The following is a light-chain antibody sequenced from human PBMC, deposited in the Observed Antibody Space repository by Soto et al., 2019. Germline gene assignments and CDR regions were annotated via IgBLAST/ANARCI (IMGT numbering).Light chain of an antibody. Sequence: EIVMTQSPATLSVSPGERATLSCRASQSVSSKLAWFQQKPGQAPRLLIYGTSTRASGIPARFSGSGSGTEFTLTISSLQSEDFAVYYCQQYTNWPHTFGQGTKLEIK. CDR2: GTS. V-gene: IGKV3-15*01. J-gene: IGKJ2*01. CDR3: QQYTNWPHT. CDR1: QSVSSK.